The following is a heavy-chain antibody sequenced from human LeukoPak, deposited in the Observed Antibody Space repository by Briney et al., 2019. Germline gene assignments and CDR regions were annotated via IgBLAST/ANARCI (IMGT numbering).Heavy chain of an antibody. Sequence: GESLKISCKGSGYSFTSYWIGWVRQMPGKGLEWMGVIYPGDSDTRHSPSFQGQVTISADKSISTAYLQWSSLKASDTAMYYCAMKYSSGYSYFDYWGQGTLVTVSS. D-gene: IGHD3-22*01. CDR1: GYSFTSYW. V-gene: IGHV5-51*01. CDR2: IYPGDSDT. CDR3: AMKYSSGYSYFDY. J-gene: IGHJ4*02.